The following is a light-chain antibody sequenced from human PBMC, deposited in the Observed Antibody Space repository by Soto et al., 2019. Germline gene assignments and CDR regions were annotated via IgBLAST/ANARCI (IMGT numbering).Light chain of an antibody. CDR2: DAS. Sequence: EIVLTQSPSTLSLSPGESAIFSCRASQTISTYLAWFQQKPGQAPRLLIYDASTRATRIPDRFSGSGSGTDFTLTISRLEPEDFAVYYCQQSGSSPITFGQGTRLEIK. J-gene: IGKJ5*01. CDR1: QTISTY. V-gene: IGKV3-20*01. CDR3: QQSGSSPIT.